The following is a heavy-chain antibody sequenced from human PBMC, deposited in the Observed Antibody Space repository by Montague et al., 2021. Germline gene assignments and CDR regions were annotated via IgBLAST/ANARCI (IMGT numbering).Heavy chain of an antibody. V-gene: IGHV3-7*01. Sequence: SLRLSCAASGFTFSNYWMSWVRQAPGKGLEWVANINQDGSEKHYVDSVKGRFTISRDNAKNSLYLQMNSLRAEDTAVYFCARDQGQGYCGGDCYVGLDYWGQGTLVTVSS. CDR3: ARDQGQGYCGGDCYVGLDY. D-gene: IGHD2-21*01. CDR2: INQDGSEK. J-gene: IGHJ4*02. CDR1: GFTFSNYW.